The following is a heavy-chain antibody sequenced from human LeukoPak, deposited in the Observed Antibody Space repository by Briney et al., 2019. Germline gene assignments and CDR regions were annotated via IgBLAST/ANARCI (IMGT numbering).Heavy chain of an antibody. CDR3: ACQTEWFNDY. D-gene: IGHD3-3*01. CDR2: IYYSGST. CDR1: GGSISSSSYY. J-gene: IGHJ4*02. Sequence: SETLSLTCTVSGGSISSSSYYWGWIRQPPGKGLEWIGSIYYSGSTYYNPSLKSRVTISVDTSKNQFSLKLSSVTAADTAVYYWACQTEWFNDYWGQGNPGHRLL. V-gene: IGHV4-39*01.